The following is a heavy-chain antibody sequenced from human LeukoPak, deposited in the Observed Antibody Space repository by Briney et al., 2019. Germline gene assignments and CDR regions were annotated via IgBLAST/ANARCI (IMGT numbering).Heavy chain of an antibody. CDR3: AKDRYSGSYLGQCYFDY. D-gene: IGHD1-26*01. Sequence: GGSLRLSCAASGFTFSSYGMHWVRQAPGKGLEWVAFIRYDGSNKHYADSMKGRFTISRDNSKNTLYLQMNSLRAEDTAVYYCAKDRYSGSYLGQCYFDYWGQGTLVTVSS. CDR1: GFTFSSYG. CDR2: IRYDGSNK. V-gene: IGHV3-30*02. J-gene: IGHJ4*02.